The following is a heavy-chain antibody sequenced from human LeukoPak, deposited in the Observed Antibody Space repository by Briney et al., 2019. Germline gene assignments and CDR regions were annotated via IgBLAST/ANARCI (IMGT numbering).Heavy chain of an antibody. CDR1: GYTFTNYD. CDR2: MNPRSGYT. Sequence: ASVKVSCKASGYTFTNYDINWVRHATGQGLEWMGWMNPRSGYTGYLQKFQGRVTMTGSTSISTAYLELNSLTSEDTAVYYCARGNRLYSSSWSSLPFDIWGQELMVTVSS. D-gene: IGHD6-13*01. CDR3: ARGNRLYSSSWSSLPFDI. V-gene: IGHV1-8*01. J-gene: IGHJ3*02.